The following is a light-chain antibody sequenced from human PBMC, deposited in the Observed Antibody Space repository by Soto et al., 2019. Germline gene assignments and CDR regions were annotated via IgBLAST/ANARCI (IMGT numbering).Light chain of an antibody. Sequence: QAVVTQPPSASGTPGQRVTISCSGSSSNIGSNYVYWYQQLPGTAPKLLIYRNNQRPSGVPDRFSGSKSGTSASLAISGLRSEDEDDYYWEAGVDSRSGSWVFGGGTKLTVL. J-gene: IGLJ3*02. CDR1: SSNIGSNY. CDR2: RNN. CDR3: EAGVDSRSGSWV. V-gene: IGLV1-47*01.